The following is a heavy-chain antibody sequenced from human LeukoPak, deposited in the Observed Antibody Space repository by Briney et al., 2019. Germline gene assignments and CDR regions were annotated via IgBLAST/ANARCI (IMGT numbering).Heavy chain of an antibody. V-gene: IGHV4-61*02. CDR1: GGSISSGSYY. J-gene: IGHJ4*02. Sequence: PSETLSLTCTVSGGSISSGSYYWSWIRQPAGKGLEWIGRVYSSGSTNYNPSLKSRVSISVDTSKNQFSLRLSSVTAADTAVYYCARGGGYSGYYLDYWGQGTLVTVSS. CDR3: ARGGGYSGYYLDY. CDR2: VYSSGST. D-gene: IGHD5-12*01.